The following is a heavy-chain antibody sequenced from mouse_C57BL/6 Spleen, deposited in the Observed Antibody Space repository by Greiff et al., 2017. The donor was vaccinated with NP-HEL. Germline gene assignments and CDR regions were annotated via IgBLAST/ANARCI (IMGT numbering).Heavy chain of an antibody. V-gene: IGHV5-4*01. CDR1: GFTFSSYA. CDR3: ARARCLLRGGYFDV. Sequence: EVQGVESGGGLVKPGGSLKLSCAASGFTFSSYAMSWVRQTPEKRLEWVATISDGGSYTYYPDNVKGRFTISRDNAKNHLYLQMSHLKSEDTAMYYCARARCLLRGGYFDVWGTGTTVTVSS. J-gene: IGHJ1*03. D-gene: IGHD2-3*01. CDR2: ISDGGSYT.